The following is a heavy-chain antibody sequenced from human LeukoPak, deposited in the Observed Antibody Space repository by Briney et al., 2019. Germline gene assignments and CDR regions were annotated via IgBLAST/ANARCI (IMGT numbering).Heavy chain of an antibody. D-gene: IGHD6-6*01. CDR3: ARIGYSSSAFDY. CDR2: IKQDGSEK. Sequence: GGSLRLSCVASGFTFSSHWMSWVRQAPGKGLEWVANIKQDGSEKKYVDSVKGRLTISRDNAKNSLYLQMNSLRVEDTAVYYCARIGYSSSAFDYWGQGTLVTVSS. V-gene: IGHV3-7*01. CDR1: GFTFSSHW. J-gene: IGHJ4*02.